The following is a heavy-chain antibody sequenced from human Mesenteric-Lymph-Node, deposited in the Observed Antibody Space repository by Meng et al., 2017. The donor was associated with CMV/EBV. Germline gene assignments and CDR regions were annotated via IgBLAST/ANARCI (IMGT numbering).Heavy chain of an antibody. CDR3: VREGTISGLF. CDR2: TSYDGSHK. CDR1: GITFSSYA. D-gene: IGHD1/OR15-1a*01. J-gene: IGHJ4*02. V-gene: IGHV3-30*04. Sequence: LSCAASGITFSSYAVHWVRQTPGEGLEWVAVTSYDGSHKSYADSVKGRFSVSRDDSKNTVSLQMNGLRAEDAAVYYCVREGTISGLFWGRGTLVTVSS.